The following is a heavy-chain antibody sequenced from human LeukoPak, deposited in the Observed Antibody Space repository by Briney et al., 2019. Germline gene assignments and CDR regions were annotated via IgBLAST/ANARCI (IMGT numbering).Heavy chain of an antibody. CDR1: GFTFSSYG. J-gene: IGHJ4*02. D-gene: IGHD6-13*01. CDR3: AKDSNTIAAAALFDY. Sequence: GGSLRLSCAASGFTFSSYGMSWVRQAPGKGLEWVSAISGSGGSTYYADSVKGRFTISGDNSKNTLYLQMNSLRAEDTAVYYCAKDSNTIAAAALFDYWGQGTLVTVSS. V-gene: IGHV3-23*01. CDR2: ISGSGGST.